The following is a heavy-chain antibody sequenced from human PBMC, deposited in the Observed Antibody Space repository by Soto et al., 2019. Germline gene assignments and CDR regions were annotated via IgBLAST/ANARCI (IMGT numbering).Heavy chain of an antibody. D-gene: IGHD6-13*01. CDR2: IPYDGSNK. J-gene: IGHJ4*02. Sequence: LRLSCAASGFTFSSYAMHWVRQAPGKGLEWVAVIPYDGSNKYYADSVKGRFTISRDNSKNTLYLQMNSLRAEDTAVYYCARDPSRYSSSWSYYFDYWGQGTLVTVSS. CDR3: ARDPSRYSSSWSYYFDY. CDR1: GFTFSSYA. V-gene: IGHV3-30-3*01.